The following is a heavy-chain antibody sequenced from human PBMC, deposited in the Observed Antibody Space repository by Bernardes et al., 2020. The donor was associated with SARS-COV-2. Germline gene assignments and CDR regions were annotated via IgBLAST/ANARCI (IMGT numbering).Heavy chain of an antibody. D-gene: IGHD2-15*01. V-gene: IGHV4-34*01. CDR2: ISHSGYT. CDR3: VREDCSGGRCRGGDS. CDR1: GGSFRNYY. J-gene: IGHJ4*02. Sequence: SETLSLTCAVYGGSFRNYYWSWVRQPPGKGLEWIGEISHSGYTNYKPTLQSRVSISVDTSKTQVSLKLISVTAADTAVYYCVREDCSGGRCRGGDSWGQGTLVTVSS.